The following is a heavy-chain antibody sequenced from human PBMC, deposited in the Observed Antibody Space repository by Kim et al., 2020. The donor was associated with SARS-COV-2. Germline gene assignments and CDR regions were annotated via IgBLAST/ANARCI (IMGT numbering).Heavy chain of an antibody. J-gene: IGHJ4*02. CDR3: ASPPYYDYVWGSYRDY. D-gene: IGHD3-16*01. V-gene: IGHV4-34*01. Sequence: SLKTRVTISGDTSKNQFSLKLSSVTAADTAVYYCASPPYYDYVWGSYRDYWGQGTLVTVSS.